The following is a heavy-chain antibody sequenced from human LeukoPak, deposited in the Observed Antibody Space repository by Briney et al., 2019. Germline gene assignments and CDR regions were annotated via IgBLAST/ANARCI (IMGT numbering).Heavy chain of an antibody. V-gene: IGHV3-23*01. J-gene: IGHJ3*01. CDR2: ISIGGDTT. CDR3: ARGESFAFDV. CDR1: GFTFSSHG. Sequence: PGGSLRLSCAASGFTFSSHGMCWVRQAPGRGLEWVSSISIGGDTTYSDSVKGRFTISRDNSRNTMYLQMNSLRAEDTAVYYCARGESFAFDVWGQGTVVTVSS.